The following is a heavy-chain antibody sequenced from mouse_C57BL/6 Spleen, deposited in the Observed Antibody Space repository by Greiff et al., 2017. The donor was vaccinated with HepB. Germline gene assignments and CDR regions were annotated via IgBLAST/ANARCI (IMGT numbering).Heavy chain of an antibody. CDR1: GYTFTDYN. V-gene: IGHV1-22*01. Sequence: EVQLQQSGPELVKPGASVKMSCKASGYTFTDYNMHWVKQSHGKSLEWIGYINPNNGGTSYNQKFKGKATLTVNMSSSTAYMELRSLTSEDSAVYYCAREDYGSRSDFSDYAMDYWGQGTSVTVSS. J-gene: IGHJ4*01. CDR2: INPNNGGT. D-gene: IGHD1-1*01. CDR3: AREDYGSRSDFSDYAMDY.